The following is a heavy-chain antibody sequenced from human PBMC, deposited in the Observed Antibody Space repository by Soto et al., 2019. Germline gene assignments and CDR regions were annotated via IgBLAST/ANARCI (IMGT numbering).Heavy chain of an antibody. Sequence: GASVKVSCTASGYTFNGYYMHWVRQAPGHGLEWMGWINPNSGGTNYAQKFQGTVTMARDTSISTAYMELSRLRSDDTAVYYCARVDMVRGAYFDYWGQGTLVTVSS. J-gene: IGHJ4*02. CDR2: INPNSGGT. CDR1: GYTFNGYY. V-gene: IGHV1-2*02. CDR3: ARVDMVRGAYFDY. D-gene: IGHD3-10*01.